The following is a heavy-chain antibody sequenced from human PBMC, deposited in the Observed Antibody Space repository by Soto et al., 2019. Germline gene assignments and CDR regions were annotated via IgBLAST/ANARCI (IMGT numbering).Heavy chain of an antibody. Sequence: GGSLRLSCAASGFTFSSYAMSWVRQAPGKGLEWVSGISGSGGSTYYADSVKGRFTISRDNSKNTLYLQMNSLRAEDTAVYYCARVPLMTREHYFDYWGQGTLVTVSS. CDR1: GFTFSSYA. CDR2: ISGSGGST. D-gene: IGHD3-16*01. V-gene: IGHV3-23*01. CDR3: ARVPLMTREHYFDY. J-gene: IGHJ4*02.